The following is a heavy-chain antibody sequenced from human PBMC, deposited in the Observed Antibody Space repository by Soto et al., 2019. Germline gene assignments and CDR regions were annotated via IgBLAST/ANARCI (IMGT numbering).Heavy chain of an antibody. CDR3: AKDQNGRAAAVFRGYYYYYGMDV. CDR1: GFTFSSYA. V-gene: IGHV3-23*01. Sequence: PGGSLRLSCAASGFTFSSYAMSWVRQAPGKGLEWVSAISGSGGSTYYADSVKGRFTISRDNSKNTLYLQMNSLRAEDTAVYYCAKDQNGRAAAVFRGYYYYYGMDVWGQGTTVTVSS. D-gene: IGHD6-13*01. CDR2: ISGSGGST. J-gene: IGHJ6*02.